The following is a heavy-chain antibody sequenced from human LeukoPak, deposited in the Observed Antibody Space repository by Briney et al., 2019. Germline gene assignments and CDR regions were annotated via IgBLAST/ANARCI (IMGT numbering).Heavy chain of an antibody. CDR2: INHSGST. Sequence: SETLSLTCAVYGGSFSGYHWSWIRQPPGKGLEWIGEINHSGSTNYNPSLKSRLTISVDTSKNQFSLKRSSVTAADTAVYYCARAGYYYGSGSTHVDYWGQGTLVSVSS. D-gene: IGHD3-10*01. CDR1: GGSFSGYH. V-gene: IGHV4-34*01. J-gene: IGHJ4*02. CDR3: ARAGYYYGSGSTHVDY.